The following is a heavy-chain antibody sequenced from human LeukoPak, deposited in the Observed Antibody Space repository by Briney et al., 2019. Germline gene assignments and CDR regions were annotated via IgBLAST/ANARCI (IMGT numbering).Heavy chain of an antibody. CDR1: GFTFSSYW. CDR3: ARDGLGYCSGGSCYSSAFDI. Sequence: RGSLRLSCAASGFTFSSYWIHWVRQAPGKGLVWVSRIYSDATYYADSVKGRFTISRDNAKNTLYLQMNSLRAEDTAVYYCARDGLGYCSGGSCYSSAFDIWGQGTMVTVSS. V-gene: IGHV3-74*01. CDR2: IYSDAT. J-gene: IGHJ3*02. D-gene: IGHD2-15*01.